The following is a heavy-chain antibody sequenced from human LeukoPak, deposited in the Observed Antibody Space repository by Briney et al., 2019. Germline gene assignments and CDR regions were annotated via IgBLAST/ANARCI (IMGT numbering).Heavy chain of an antibody. D-gene: IGHD1-7*01. Sequence: ASVKVSCKVSGYTLTELSMHWVRQAPGKGLEWMGGFDPEDGETIYAQKFQGRVTMTEDTSTDTAYMELSSLRSEDTAVYYCATAGTTGVRYYYYYMDVWGKGTTVTVSS. CDR1: GYTLTELS. CDR2: FDPEDGET. V-gene: IGHV1-24*01. CDR3: ATAGTTGVRYYYYYMDV. J-gene: IGHJ6*03.